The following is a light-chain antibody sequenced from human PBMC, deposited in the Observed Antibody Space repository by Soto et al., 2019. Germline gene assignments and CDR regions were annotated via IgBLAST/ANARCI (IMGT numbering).Light chain of an antibody. Sequence: DIQMTQSPSSVSASVGDRVTMTCRASRPISNYVAWFQQKPGKAPKSLIHAATNLQSGTPSRFSGSGSGTDFSLTISSVQPEDFATYYCQQYDSYPVTFGGGTNVEIK. CDR2: AAT. J-gene: IGKJ4*01. CDR1: RPISNY. V-gene: IGKV1-16*01. CDR3: QQYDSYPVT.